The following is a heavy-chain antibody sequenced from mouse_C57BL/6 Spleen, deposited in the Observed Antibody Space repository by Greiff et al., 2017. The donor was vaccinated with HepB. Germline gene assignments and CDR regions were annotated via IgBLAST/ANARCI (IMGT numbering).Heavy chain of an antibody. V-gene: IGHV1-52*01. D-gene: IGHD2-4*01. CDR1: GYTFTSYW. J-gene: IGHJ3*01. CDR3: ARCRYDYDLWFAY. CDR2: IDPSDSET. Sequence: QVQLQQPGAELVRPGSSVKLSCKASGYTFTSYWMHWVKQRPIQGLEWIGNIDPSDSETNYNQKFKDKATLTVDKSSSTAYMQLSSLTSEDSAVYYCARCRYDYDLWFAYWGQGTLVTVSA.